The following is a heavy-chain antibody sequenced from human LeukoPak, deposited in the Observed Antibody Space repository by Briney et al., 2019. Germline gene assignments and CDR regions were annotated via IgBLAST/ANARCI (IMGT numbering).Heavy chain of an antibody. Sequence: RASVKVSCKASGYTFIVYYIHWVRQAPGQGLEWLGWIDPRTGDTNYAQNFQGRVTMTRDTSVSTAYMELSSLTSDDTAVYYCARDWELRWSQGAFDYWGQGSLVTVSS. V-gene: IGHV1-2*02. D-gene: IGHD4-23*01. CDR2: IDPRTGDT. CDR1: GYTFIVYY. CDR3: ARDWELRWSQGAFDY. J-gene: IGHJ4*02.